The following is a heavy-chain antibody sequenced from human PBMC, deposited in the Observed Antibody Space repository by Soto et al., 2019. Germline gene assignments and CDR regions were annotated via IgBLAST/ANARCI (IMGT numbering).Heavy chain of an antibody. CDR3: AKDSRIVVVPAAIDY. CDR2: ISCGGGNT. CDR1: GLTFRSYA. D-gene: IGHD2-2*01. Sequence: GGSLRLSCGASGLTFRSYAMHWVRQAPGKGLEWVSVISCGGGNTYYADSVKGRFTISRDNSKNTLYLQMNSLRAEDTAVYYCAKDSRIVVVPAAIDYWGQGTLVTVSS. J-gene: IGHJ4*02. V-gene: IGHV3-23*01.